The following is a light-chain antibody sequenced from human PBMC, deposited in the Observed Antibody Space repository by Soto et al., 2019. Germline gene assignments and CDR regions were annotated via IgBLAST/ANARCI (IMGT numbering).Light chain of an antibody. CDR2: AAS. V-gene: IGKV1-27*01. Sequence: DIQMTQSPSSLSAAVGDRVTITCRASQDISNFLAWYQQKPGKVPKLLIYAASTLQSGVPSRFSGSGSGTDFTLTISSLQPEDVATYYCQKCKVAPFTFGGGTEVEMK. CDR3: QKCKVAPFT. CDR1: QDISNF. J-gene: IGKJ4*01.